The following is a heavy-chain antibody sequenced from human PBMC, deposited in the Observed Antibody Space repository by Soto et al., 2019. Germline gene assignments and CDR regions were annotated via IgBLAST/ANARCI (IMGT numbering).Heavy chain of an antibody. J-gene: IGHJ4*02. D-gene: IGHD1-26*01. CDR3: AGPYIDYSGSYLRFDY. CDR2: IIPIFGTA. CDR1: GGTFSSYA. V-gene: IGHV1-69*01. Sequence: QVPLVQSGAEVKKPGSSVKVSCKASGGTFSSYAISWVRQAPGQGLEWMGGIIPIFGTANYAQKFQGRVTITADESTSTAYMELSSLRSEDTAVYYCAGPYIDYSGSYLRFDYWGQGTLVTVSS.